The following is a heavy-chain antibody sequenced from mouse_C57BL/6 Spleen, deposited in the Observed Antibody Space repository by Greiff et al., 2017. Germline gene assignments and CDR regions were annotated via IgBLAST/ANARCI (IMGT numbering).Heavy chain of an antibody. J-gene: IGHJ4*01. D-gene: IGHD2-14*01. V-gene: IGHV14-3*01. Sequence: VQLQQSVAELVRPGASVKLSCTASGFNIKNTYMHWVKQRPEQGLEWIGRIDPANGNTKYAPKFQGKATITADTSSNTAYLQLSSLTSEDTAIYYCARSYLGVRRSSYAMDYWGQGTSVTVSS. CDR2: IDPANGNT. CDR3: ARSYLGVRRSSYAMDY. CDR1: GFNIKNTY.